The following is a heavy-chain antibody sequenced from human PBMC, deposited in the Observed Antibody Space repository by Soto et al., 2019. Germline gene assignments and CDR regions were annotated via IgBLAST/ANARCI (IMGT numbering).Heavy chain of an antibody. D-gene: IGHD2-21*02. V-gene: IGHV4-39*01. CDR1: GASVRSSRFY. J-gene: IGHJ4*02. CDR3: ARQETASGYHYLRPFGH. Sequence: ETLSLTCSVSGASVRSSRFYWGWIRQTPGKGLEWIGSIVSSGAMHPNPSLRSRIDISLDSSQNKLSLDLFSVTAADTSVYYCARQETASGYHYLRPFGHWGQGILVTSPQ. CDR2: IVSSGAM.